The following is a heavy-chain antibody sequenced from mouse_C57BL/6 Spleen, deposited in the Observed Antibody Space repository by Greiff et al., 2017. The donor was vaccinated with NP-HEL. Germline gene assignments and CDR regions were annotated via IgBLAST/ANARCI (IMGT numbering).Heavy chain of an antibody. V-gene: IGHV1-59*01. Sequence: QVQLQQPGAELVRPGTSVKLSCKASGYTFTSYWMHWVKQRPGQGLEWIGVIDPSDSYTNYNQKFKGKATLTVDTSSSTAYMQLSSLTSEDSAVYYWAREDYYGSSYEGWLAYWGQGTLVTVSA. CDR3: AREDYYGSSYEGWLAY. CDR1: GYTFTSYW. J-gene: IGHJ3*01. CDR2: IDPSDSYT. D-gene: IGHD1-1*01.